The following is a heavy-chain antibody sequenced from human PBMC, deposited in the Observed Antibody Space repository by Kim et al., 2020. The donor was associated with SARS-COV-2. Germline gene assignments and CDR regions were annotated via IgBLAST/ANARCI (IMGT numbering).Heavy chain of an antibody. Sequence: SETLSLTCTVSGGSISSSSYYWGWIRQPPGKGLEWIGSIYYSGSTYYNPSLKSRVTISVDTSKNQFSLKLSSVTAADTAVYYCARERNTAMADHGLVVDYWGQGTLVTVSS. CDR3: ARERNTAMADHGLVVDY. J-gene: IGHJ4*02. V-gene: IGHV4-39*07. CDR2: IYYSGST. D-gene: IGHD5-18*01. CDR1: GGSISSSSYY.